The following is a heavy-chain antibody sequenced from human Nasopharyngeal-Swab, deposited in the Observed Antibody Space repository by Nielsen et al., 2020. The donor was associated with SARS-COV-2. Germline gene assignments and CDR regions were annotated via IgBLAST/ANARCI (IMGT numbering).Heavy chain of an antibody. J-gene: IGHJ6*02. D-gene: IGHD3-10*01. CDR2: IKQDGSEK. Sequence: GESLKISCAASGFTFSSYWMSWVRQAPGKGLEWVANIKQDGSEKYYVDSVKGRFTISRDNAKNSLYLQMNSLRAEDTAVYYCASEGGDQVRGVIIGYYYYYGMDVWGQGTTVTVSS. CDR3: ASEGGDQVRGVIIGYYYYYGMDV. CDR1: GFTFSSYW. V-gene: IGHV3-7*01.